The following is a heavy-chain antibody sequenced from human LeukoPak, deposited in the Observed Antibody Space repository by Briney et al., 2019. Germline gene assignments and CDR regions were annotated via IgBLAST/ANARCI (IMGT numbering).Heavy chain of an antibody. D-gene: IGHD1-26*01. CDR2: ISYDGSNK. CDR1: GFTFSSYA. CDR3: ARDRGIVGATFDH. J-gene: IGHJ4*02. V-gene: IGHV3-30-3*01. Sequence: GGSLRLSCAASGFTFSSYAMHWVRQAPGKGLEWVAVISYDGSNKYYADSVKGRFTISRDNSKNTLYLQMNSLRAEDTAVYYCARDRGIVGATFDHWGQGTLVTVSS.